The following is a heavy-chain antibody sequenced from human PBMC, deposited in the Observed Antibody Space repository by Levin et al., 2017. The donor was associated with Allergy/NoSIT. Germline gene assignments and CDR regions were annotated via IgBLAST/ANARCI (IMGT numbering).Heavy chain of an antibody. CDR3: ARVGSGRSHFSFVDY. CDR1: GFTFSSFG. J-gene: IGHJ4*02. Sequence: GESLKISCAASGFTFSSFGMHWVRQAPGNGLEWVAVLSHDGTYDNYADSVRGRFTISRDNSKNTLYLQMDSLRSEDTAVYYCARVGSGRSHFSFVDYWGQGTLVTVSS. CDR2: LSHDGTYD. D-gene: IGHD1-26*01. V-gene: IGHV3-30*04.